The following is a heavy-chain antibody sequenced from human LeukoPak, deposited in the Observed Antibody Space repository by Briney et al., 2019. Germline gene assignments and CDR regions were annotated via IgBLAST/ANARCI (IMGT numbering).Heavy chain of an antibody. Sequence: GESLKISCKGSGYSFTTYWIGWVRQMPGEGLEWMGIIYPGDSDAKYSPSFQGQVTISADKSISTAYLQWSSLKASDTAIYYCARARGNATPYYYYYMDVWGKGTTVTVSS. D-gene: IGHD2-2*01. J-gene: IGHJ6*03. CDR2: IYPGDSDA. CDR1: GYSFTTYW. CDR3: ARARGNATPYYYYYMDV. V-gene: IGHV5-51*01.